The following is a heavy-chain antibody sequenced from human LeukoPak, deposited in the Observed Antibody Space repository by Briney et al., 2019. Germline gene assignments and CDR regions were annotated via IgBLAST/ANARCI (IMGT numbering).Heavy chain of an antibody. Sequence: GGSLRLSCAASGFTFSSYNMNWVRQAPGKGLEWVSSISGSSSYIYYADSVKGRFTISRGNAKNSLYLEMNSLRAEDTAVYYCARDPGSGYEEHFDYWGQGTLVTVSS. D-gene: IGHD5-12*01. V-gene: IGHV3-21*04. CDR2: ISGSSSYI. J-gene: IGHJ4*02. CDR1: GFTFSSYN. CDR3: ARDPGSGYEEHFDY.